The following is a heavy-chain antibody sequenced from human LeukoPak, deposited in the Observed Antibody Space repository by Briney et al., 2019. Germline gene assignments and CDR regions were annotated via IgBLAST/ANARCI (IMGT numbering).Heavy chain of an antibody. CDR2: MNPNSGNT. J-gene: IGHJ3*02. D-gene: IGHD3-3*01. Sequence: ASVKVSCKASGYTFTSYDINWVRQATGQGLEWMGWMNPNSGNTGYAQKFQGRVTMTRDTSTSTVYMELSSLRSEDTAVYYCASGMDFWSGYWAFDIWGQGTMVTVSS. V-gene: IGHV1-8*01. CDR1: GYTFTSYD. CDR3: ASGMDFWSGYWAFDI.